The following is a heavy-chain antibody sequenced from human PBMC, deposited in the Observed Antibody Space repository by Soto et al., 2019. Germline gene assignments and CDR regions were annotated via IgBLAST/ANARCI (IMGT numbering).Heavy chain of an antibody. D-gene: IGHD2-21*02. V-gene: IGHV1-2*04. CDR2: INPNSGGT. J-gene: IGHJ4*02. CDR3: ARGGTVVTRPAGY. CDR1: GYTFTGYD. Sequence: QVQLVQSGAEVTKPGASVKVSCKASGYTFTGYDMHWVRQAPGQGLEWMGWINPNSGGTNYAQKFQGWVTMTRDTSISTAYMELSRLRSDDTAVYYWARGGTVVTRPAGYWCQGAMVTVSS.